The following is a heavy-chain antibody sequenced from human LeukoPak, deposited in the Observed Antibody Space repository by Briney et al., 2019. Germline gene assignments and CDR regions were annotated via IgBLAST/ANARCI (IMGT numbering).Heavy chain of an antibody. J-gene: IGHJ6*02. CDR3: ARDRASGYYGSGSPYGMDV. V-gene: IGHV1-2*02. CDR1: GYTFTGYY. Sequence: GASVKVSCKASGYTFTGYYMHWVRQAPGQGLEWMGWINPNSGGTNYAQKFQGRVTMTRDTCISTAYMELSRLRSEDTAVYYCARDRASGYYGSGSPYGMDVWGQGTTVTVSS. D-gene: IGHD3-10*01. CDR2: INPNSGGT.